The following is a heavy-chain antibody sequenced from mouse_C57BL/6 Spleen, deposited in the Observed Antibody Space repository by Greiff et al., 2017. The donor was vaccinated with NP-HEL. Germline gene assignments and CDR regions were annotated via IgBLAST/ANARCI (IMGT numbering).Heavy chain of an antibody. Sequence: QVQLKESGPGLVQPSQSLSITCTVSGFSLTSYGVHWVRQSPGKGLEWLGVIWSGGSTAYNAAFLSSLSISKDNSKSQVFFKMNSLHADDTAIDYCARNLYYCGSSYGYFDVWGTGTTVTVSS. D-gene: IGHD1-1*01. CDR2: IWSGGST. CDR1: GFSLTSYG. V-gene: IGHV2-2*01. CDR3: ARNLYYCGSSYGYFDV. J-gene: IGHJ1*03.